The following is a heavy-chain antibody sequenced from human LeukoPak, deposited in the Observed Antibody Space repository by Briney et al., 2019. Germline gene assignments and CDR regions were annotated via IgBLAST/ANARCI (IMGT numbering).Heavy chain of an antibody. D-gene: IGHD2-15*01. CDR3: ASQRGVVAAFDY. J-gene: IGHJ4*02. CDR2: IYYSGST. CDR1: GGSISSYY. V-gene: IGHV4-59*08. Sequence: KTSETLSLTCTVSGGSISSYYWSWIRQPPGKGLEWIGYIYYSGSTNYNPSLKSRVTISVDTSKNQFSLKLSSVTAADTAVYYCASQRGVVAAFDYWGQGTLVTVSS.